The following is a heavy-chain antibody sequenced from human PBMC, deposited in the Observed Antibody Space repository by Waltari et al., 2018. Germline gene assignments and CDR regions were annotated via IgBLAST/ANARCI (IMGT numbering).Heavy chain of an antibody. D-gene: IGHD5-12*01. CDR2: VSYSGTT. CDR1: GVPITSHSHY. J-gene: IGHJ3*01. CDR3: ATYIGASVGTAAFDV. V-gene: IGHV4-39*01. Sequence: QLQLQESGPRLVRPSEPLSLICPVSGVPITSHSHYWAWIRQSPGQGLEWIGTVSYSGTTYISPSLKSRVSVSRDTSKNQVSLILGSVTAADMAVYYCATYIGASVGTAAFDVWGQGTMVTVSS.